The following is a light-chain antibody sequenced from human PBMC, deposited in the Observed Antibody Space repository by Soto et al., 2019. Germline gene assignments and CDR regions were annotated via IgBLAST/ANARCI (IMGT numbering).Light chain of an antibody. CDR1: SSDVGRYIL. Sequence: QYVLTQPASVSGSPGQSITISCTGPSSDVGRYILVSWYQQHPGKAPKLIIYDGIKRPSGVSNRFSGSQSGNTASLTISGLQAEDEADYYCCSYADSRASPYVFGTGTKVTVL. V-gene: IGLV2-23*01. CDR3: CSYADSRASPYV. CDR2: DGI. J-gene: IGLJ1*01.